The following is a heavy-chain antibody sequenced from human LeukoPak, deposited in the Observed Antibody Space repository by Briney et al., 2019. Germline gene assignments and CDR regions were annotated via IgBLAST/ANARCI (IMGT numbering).Heavy chain of an antibody. D-gene: IGHD3-9*01. CDR3: AKWGDYDVLTGYYVSDY. CDR1: GFTFSNYA. CDR2: ITGSGSGI. Sequence: GGSLRLSYAASGFTFSNYAISSVSQAPGKGLEWVSAITGSGSGIYYADSMKSRFTISRDNPKNTLYLQINSLRAEDTAVYYCAKWGDYDVLTGYYVSDYWGQGTLVTVSS. J-gene: IGHJ4*02. V-gene: IGHV3-23*01.